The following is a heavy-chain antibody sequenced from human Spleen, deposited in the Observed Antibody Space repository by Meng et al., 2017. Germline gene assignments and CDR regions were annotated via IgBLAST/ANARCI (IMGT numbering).Heavy chain of an antibody. D-gene: IGHD3-10*01. Sequence: QLVRVGAVVKKPGYLVQVSCKASGGTFISYAISWVRQAPGQGLEWMGGIIPIFGTANYAQKFQGRVTITADESTSTAYMELSSLRSEDTAVYYCAREVRVRGVPTYFDYWGQGTLVTVSS. CDR2: IIPIFGTA. V-gene: IGHV1-69*01. CDR3: AREVRVRGVPTYFDY. CDR1: GGTFISYA. J-gene: IGHJ4*02.